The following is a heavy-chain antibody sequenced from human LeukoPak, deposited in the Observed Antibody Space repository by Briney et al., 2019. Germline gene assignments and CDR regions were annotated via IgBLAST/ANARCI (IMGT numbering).Heavy chain of an antibody. V-gene: IGHV5-51*01. J-gene: IGHJ4*02. CDR3: ARLPIDIVGIRNPFFDY. D-gene: IGHD2-15*01. CDR1: GYSFTSYW. Sequence: GAPLQISCTCSGYSFTSYWIGWVRQMPGKGLEWMGIIYPGDSDTRYSPSFQGQVNISADKSISTAYLQWSSLKASVTAMYYCARLPIDIVGIRNPFFDYWGQGTLVTVS. CDR2: IYPGDSDT.